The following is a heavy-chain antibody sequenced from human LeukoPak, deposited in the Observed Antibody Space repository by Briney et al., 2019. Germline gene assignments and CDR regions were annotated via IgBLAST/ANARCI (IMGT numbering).Heavy chain of an antibody. CDR2: INTSGST. D-gene: IGHD3-10*01. CDR1: GGSISSRSYC. Sequence: PSQTLSLTCTVSGGSISSRSYCWSWIRQPAGEGLEWIGRINTSGSTSYNPSLKSRVTMSVDTSKNQFSLKLSSVTAADTAVYYCARDTLWFGGGRFDYWGQGTLVTVSS. J-gene: IGHJ4*02. CDR3: ARDTLWFGGGRFDY. V-gene: IGHV4-61*02.